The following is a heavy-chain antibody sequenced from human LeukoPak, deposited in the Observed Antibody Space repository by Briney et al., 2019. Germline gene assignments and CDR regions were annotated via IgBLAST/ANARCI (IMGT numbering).Heavy chain of an antibody. CDR1: GYTFTGYY. D-gene: IGHD1-26*01. CDR2: INPNSGGT. Sequence: ASVKVSCKASGYTFTGYYKHWVRQAPGQGLEWMGWINPNSGGTNYAQKFQGRVTMTRDTSISTAYMELSRLRSDDTAVYYCARGLWVGVVGASNYWGQGTLVTVSS. CDR3: ARGLWVGVVGASNY. J-gene: IGHJ4*02. V-gene: IGHV1-2*02.